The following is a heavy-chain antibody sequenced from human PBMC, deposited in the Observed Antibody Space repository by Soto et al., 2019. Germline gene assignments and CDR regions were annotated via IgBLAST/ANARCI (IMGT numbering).Heavy chain of an antibody. CDR1: GGPLRSCA. V-gene: IGHV1-69*01. CDR2: IIPIFGTA. CDR3: ARDRKNPHDYGDYTAWNYFDY. J-gene: IGHJ4*02. Sequence: SLKVSLKASGGPLRSCAISRGRPAPGQGVGWMGGIIPIFGTANYAQKFQGRVTITADESTSTAYMELSSLRSEDTAVYYCARDRKNPHDYGDYTAWNYFDYWGQGTLVTVSS. D-gene: IGHD4-17*01.